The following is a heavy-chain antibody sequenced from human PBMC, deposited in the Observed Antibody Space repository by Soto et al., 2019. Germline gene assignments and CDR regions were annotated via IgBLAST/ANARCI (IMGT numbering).Heavy chain of an antibody. Sequence: HPGGSLRLSCKAYGGSFSDYDMTWVRQAPGKGLEWVAVISGSGDNTSYAASVKGRFAISRENSKNVLYLQMHSLSADDAAVYSCAKGREITVYGVDILFDYWGLGTLVTVSS. CDR1: GGSFSDYD. J-gene: IGHJ4*01. V-gene: IGHV3-23*01. D-gene: IGHD3-3*01. CDR2: ISGSGDNT. CDR3: AKGREITVYGVDILFDY.